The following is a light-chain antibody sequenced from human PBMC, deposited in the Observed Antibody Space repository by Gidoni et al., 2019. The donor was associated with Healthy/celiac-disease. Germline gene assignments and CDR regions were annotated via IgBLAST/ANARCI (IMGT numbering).Light chain of an antibody. J-gene: IGKJ2*01. CDR2: GAS. CDR1: QSVSSSY. V-gene: IGKV3-20*01. Sequence: IVFTQSPGTLSLSPGERATLSCRASQSVSSSYLAWYQQKPGQAPRLLIYGASSRATGIPDRFSGSGSGTDFTLTISRLEPEDFAVYYCQQYGSSPPYNFGQGTKLEIK. CDR3: QQYGSSPPYN.